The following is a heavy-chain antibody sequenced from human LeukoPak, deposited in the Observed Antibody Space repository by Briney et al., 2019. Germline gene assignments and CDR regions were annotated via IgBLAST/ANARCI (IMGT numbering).Heavy chain of an antibody. Sequence: GGSLRLSCAASGFTFSSYAMHWVRQAPGKGREGVALLSYEGSYEYYADSVKGRFTISRDNSKNTLYLQTNRLRTEGSAVYYCASGAITIFGVVTNWGQGTLVTVSS. CDR2: LSYEGSYE. CDR3: ASGAITIFGVVTN. V-gene: IGHV3-30*04. J-gene: IGHJ4*02. CDR1: GFTFSSYA. D-gene: IGHD3-3*01.